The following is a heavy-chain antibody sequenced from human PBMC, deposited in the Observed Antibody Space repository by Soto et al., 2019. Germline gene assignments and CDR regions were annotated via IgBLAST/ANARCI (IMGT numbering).Heavy chain of an antibody. V-gene: IGHV4-59*01. D-gene: IGHD2-15*01. CDR2: IYYSGST. CDR1: GGSISSYY. CDR3: ASGDYCSGGSCSWFDP. J-gene: IGHJ5*02. Sequence: SETLSLTCTVSGGSISSYYWSWIRQPPGKGLEWIGYIYYSGSTNYNPSLKSRVTISVDTSKNQFSLKLSSVTAADTAVYYCASGDYCSGGSCSWFDPWGQGTLVTVSS.